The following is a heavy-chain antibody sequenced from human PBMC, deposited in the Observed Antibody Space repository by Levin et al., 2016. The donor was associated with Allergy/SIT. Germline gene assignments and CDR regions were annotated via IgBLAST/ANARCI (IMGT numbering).Heavy chain of an antibody. CDR3: AKSDCGSSGCKLIDY. Sequence: WVRQAPGQGPEWMGWISAYNGNANYAQKFRGRVTMNTDTSTSTAYMELRSLTSDDTAIYYCAKSDCGSSGCKLIDYWGQGTLVTVSS. D-gene: IGHD2-21*01. J-gene: IGHJ4*02. V-gene: IGHV1-18*01. CDR2: ISAYNGNA.